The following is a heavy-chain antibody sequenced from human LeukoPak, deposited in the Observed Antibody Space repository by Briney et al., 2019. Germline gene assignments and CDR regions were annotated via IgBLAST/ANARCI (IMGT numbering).Heavy chain of an antibody. CDR2: MNPNSGNT. CDR3: ARGSRFWSGYYRYYGMDV. V-gene: IGHV1-8*02. J-gene: IGHJ6*02. D-gene: IGHD3-3*01. Sequence: GASVKVSCKASGYTFTGNYMYWVRQATGQGLEWMGWMNPNSGNTGYAQKFQGRVTMTRNTSISTAYMELSSLRSEDTAVYYCARGSRFWSGYYRYYGMDVWGQGTTVTVSS. CDR1: GYTFTGNY.